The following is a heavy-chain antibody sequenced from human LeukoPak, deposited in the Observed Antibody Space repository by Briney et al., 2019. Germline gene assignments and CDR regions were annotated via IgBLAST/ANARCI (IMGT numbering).Heavy chain of an antibody. CDR3: ARDGGGYSGYGMDV. V-gene: IGHV1-69*13. CDR2: IIPIFGTA. J-gene: IGHJ6*02. D-gene: IGHD5-12*01. CDR1: GYTFTGYY. Sequence: SVKVSCKASGYTFTGYYMHWVRQAPGQGLEWMGGIIPIFGTANYAQKFQGRVTITADESTSTAYMELSSLRSEDTAVYYCARDGGGYSGYGMDVWGQGTTVTVSS.